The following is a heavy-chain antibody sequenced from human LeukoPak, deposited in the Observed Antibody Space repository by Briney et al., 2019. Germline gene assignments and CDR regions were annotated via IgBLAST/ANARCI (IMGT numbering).Heavy chain of an antibody. D-gene: IGHD5-18*01. CDR3: ARGGAWIQLWFSLDY. Sequence: ASVKVSCKASGYTFTTYSMHWVRQAPGQGLEWMAIINLSGGSTDYTQKFQGRVTMTRDTSTSTVYMELSSLRAEDTAVYYCARGGAWIQLWFSLDYWGQGTLVTVSS. CDR1: GYTFTTYS. V-gene: IGHV1-46*01. CDR2: INLSGGST. J-gene: IGHJ4*02.